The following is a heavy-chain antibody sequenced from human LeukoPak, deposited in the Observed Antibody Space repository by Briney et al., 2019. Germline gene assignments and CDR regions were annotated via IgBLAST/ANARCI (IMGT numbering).Heavy chain of an antibody. J-gene: IGHJ4*02. V-gene: IGHV3-21*05. Sequence: GGSLRLSCAASGFTFSSYEMNWVRQAPGKGLEWVSYISGSSTHIYYADSVKGRFTISRDNAKNSLYLQMNSLRAEDTAVYYCARGVSYRVVVTATDFDYWGQGTLVTVSS. CDR1: GFTFSSYE. CDR2: ISGSSTHI. D-gene: IGHD2-21*02. CDR3: ARGVSYRVVVTATDFDY.